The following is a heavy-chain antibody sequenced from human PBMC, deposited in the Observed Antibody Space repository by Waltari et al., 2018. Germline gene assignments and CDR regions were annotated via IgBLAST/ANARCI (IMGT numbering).Heavy chain of an antibody. CDR3: AMGNGAVIKVSFDT. CDR2: MNPNSGST. D-gene: IGHD3-10*01. CDR1: GYTFTSYD. V-gene: IGHV1-8*01. J-gene: IGHJ3*02. Sequence: QLQLVQSGAEVKKPGASVKVSCKASGYTFTSYDMNWVRQATGQGLEWMGWMNPNSGSTGYAQKFQGRVTMTRDTSISTAYMELSSLTSEDTAVYYCAMGNGAVIKVSFDTWGQGTMVTVSS.